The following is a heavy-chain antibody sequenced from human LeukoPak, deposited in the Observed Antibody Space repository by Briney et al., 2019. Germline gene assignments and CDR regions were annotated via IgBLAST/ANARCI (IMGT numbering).Heavy chain of an antibody. Sequence: GGALQISCNGSGFHLTIYWIGGARQMPGKGPEGMGITYPGDSDTRYSPSFQGQVPISADKSLSTAYLQWSSLKASDTAMYYCARHVTGFGYYYYMDVWGKGTTVTVSS. D-gene: IGHD3-10*01. J-gene: IGHJ6*03. CDR3: ARHVTGFGYYYYMDV. CDR2: TYPGDSDT. CDR1: GFHLTIYW. V-gene: IGHV5-51*01.